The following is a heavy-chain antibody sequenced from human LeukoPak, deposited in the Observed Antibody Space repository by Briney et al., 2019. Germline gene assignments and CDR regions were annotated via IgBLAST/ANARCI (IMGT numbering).Heavy chain of an antibody. CDR3: ARDYYYDSRDRPPPYYGMDV. CDR2: IKQDGSEK. V-gene: IGHV3-7*01. CDR1: GFTFSSYW. D-gene: IGHD3-22*01. Sequence: GGSLRLSCAASGFTFSSYWMTWVRQAPGKGLEWVANIKQDGSEKYYVDSVKGRFTISRDNAKNSLYLQMNSLRAEDTAVYYCARDYYYDSRDRPPPYYGMDVWGQGTTVTVSS. J-gene: IGHJ6*02.